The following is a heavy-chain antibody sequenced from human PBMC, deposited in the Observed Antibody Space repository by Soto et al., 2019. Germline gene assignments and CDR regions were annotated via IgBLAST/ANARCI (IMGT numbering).Heavy chain of an antibody. CDR3: GCRVEDISYDYYGMDV. V-gene: IGHV4-4*02. D-gene: IGHD2-15*01. CDR2: IHHREST. Sequence: PSETLSLTCAVSGGSVRSNNWWFWVRQPPGKGLEWIGEIHHRESTNLNPSLKSRVTISVDRSKNGFSLKVKSVTAADTAVYYCGCRVEDISYDYYGMDVWGQGTTVTVSS. CDR1: GGSVRSNNW. J-gene: IGHJ6*02.